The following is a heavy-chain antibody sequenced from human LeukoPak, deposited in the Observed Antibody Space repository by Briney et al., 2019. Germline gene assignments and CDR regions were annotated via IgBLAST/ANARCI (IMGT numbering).Heavy chain of an antibody. V-gene: IGHV4-34*01. J-gene: IGHJ4*02. D-gene: IGHD5-12*01. CDR2: INHSGST. CDR3: ARALGYSGY. CDR1: GGSFSGYY. Sequence: SQTLSLTCAVYGGSFSGYYWSWIRQPPGKGLEWIGEINHSGSTNYNPSLKSRVTISVDTSKNQFSLKLSSVTAADTAVYYCARALGYSGYWGQGTLVTVSS.